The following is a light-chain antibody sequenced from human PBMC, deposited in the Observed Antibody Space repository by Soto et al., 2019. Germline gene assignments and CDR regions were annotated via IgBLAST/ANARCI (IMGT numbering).Light chain of an antibody. CDR3: SSYTSSHTWV. V-gene: IGLV2-14*01. CDR2: EVS. J-gene: IGLJ2*01. Sequence: QSVLIQPASVSGSPGQSITISCTGSRSDVGGYNYVSWYQQHPGKAPQVLIYEVSNRPSGVSNRFSGSKSGNTASLTISGIQADDEADYYCSSYTSSHTWVFGGGTKVTVL. CDR1: RSDVGGYNY.